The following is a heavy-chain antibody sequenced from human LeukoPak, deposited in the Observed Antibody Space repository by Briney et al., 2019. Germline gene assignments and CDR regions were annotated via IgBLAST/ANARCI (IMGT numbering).Heavy chain of an antibody. CDR3: AKDMVAPGY. Sequence: AGGSLRLSCAASGFTFRSSAMSWVRQAPGKGLEWVSGISGSGGDTYYADSIKGRFTISRDNSKNTLYLQMNSLRAEDTAVYFCAKDMVAPGYWGQGTLVTVSS. V-gene: IGHV3-23*01. D-gene: IGHD2-15*01. J-gene: IGHJ4*02. CDR1: GFTFRSSA. CDR2: ISGSGGDT.